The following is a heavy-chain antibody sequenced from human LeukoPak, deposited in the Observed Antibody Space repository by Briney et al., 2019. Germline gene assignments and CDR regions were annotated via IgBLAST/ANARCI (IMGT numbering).Heavy chain of an antibody. Sequence: GGSLRLSCAASGFTFSSYWMSWVRQAPGKGLEWVANIKQDGSEKYYVDSVKGRFTISRDNAKNSLYLQMNGLRAEDTAVYYCAREDRIRAFDYWGQGTLVTVSS. V-gene: IGHV3-7*01. CDR3: AREDRIRAFDY. CDR2: IKQDGSEK. D-gene: IGHD1-14*01. CDR1: GFTFSSYW. J-gene: IGHJ4*02.